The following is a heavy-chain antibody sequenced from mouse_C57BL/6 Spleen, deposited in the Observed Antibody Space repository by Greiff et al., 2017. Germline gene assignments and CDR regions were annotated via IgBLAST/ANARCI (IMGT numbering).Heavy chain of an antibody. Sequence: VQLQQSGPELVKPGASVKMSCKASGYTFTDYNMHWVKQSHGKSLEWIGYINPNNGGTSYNQKFKGKATLTGNKSSSTAYMELRSRTSEDSAVYYCARTKGWADYWGQGTTRTVSS. V-gene: IGHV1-22*01. J-gene: IGHJ2*01. CDR2: INPNNGGT. D-gene: IGHD2-3*01. CDR1: GYTFTDYN. CDR3: ARTKGWADY.